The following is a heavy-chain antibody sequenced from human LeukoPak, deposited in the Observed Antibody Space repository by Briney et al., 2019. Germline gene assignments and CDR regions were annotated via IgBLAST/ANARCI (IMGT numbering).Heavy chain of an antibody. CDR2: INSDGTIT. CDR3: AKMMAGAGTTGGDYFDY. CDR1: GFTLNNYV. J-gene: IGHJ4*02. D-gene: IGHD6-13*01. Sequence: GGSLRLSCAASGFTLNNYVMHWVRQAPGKGLVWVSRINSDGTITSYADSVKGRFTISRDHSKNTLYLQMNSLRAEDTAVYYCAKMMAGAGTTGGDYFDYWGQGTLVTVSS. V-gene: IGHV3-74*01.